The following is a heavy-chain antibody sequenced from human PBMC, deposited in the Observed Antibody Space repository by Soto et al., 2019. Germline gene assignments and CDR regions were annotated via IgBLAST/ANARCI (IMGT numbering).Heavy chain of an antibody. J-gene: IGHJ6*02. CDR1: GFTFTTHA. CDR3: AKDPPWTVGPLAMDV. Sequence: PGGSLRLSCVASGFTFTTHARSWFRQAPGQGLEWVSTFSGSGGNIYYAESVKGRLTISRDDSKNTLYLHMNSLRVEDTAVYYCAKDPPWTVGPLAMDVWGQGTTVTVSS. V-gene: IGHV3-23*01. CDR2: FSGSGGNI. D-gene: IGHD3-3*01.